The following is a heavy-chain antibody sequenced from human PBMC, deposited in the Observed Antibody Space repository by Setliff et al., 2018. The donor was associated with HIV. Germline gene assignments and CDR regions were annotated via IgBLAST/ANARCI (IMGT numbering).Heavy chain of an antibody. D-gene: IGHD5-12*01. Sequence: ASVKVSCKPPGHTFTNYDIHWMRRAPGQGLEWMGWMNPNSGVSGYALKFHDRVTMTRDTSITTLYMELNSLRAEDTAVYYCVREDIVTTGGRLDYYMDVWGKGTTVTVSS. CDR1: GHTFTNYD. V-gene: IGHV1-8*01. J-gene: IGHJ6*03. CDR3: VREDIVTTGGRLDYYMDV. CDR2: MNPNSGVS.